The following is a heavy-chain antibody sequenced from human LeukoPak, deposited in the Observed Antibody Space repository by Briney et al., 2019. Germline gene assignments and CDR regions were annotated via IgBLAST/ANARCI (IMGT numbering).Heavy chain of an antibody. J-gene: IGHJ4*02. V-gene: IGHV3-7*01. CDR2: IKHDGSEK. CDR3: AKDLGWIQLWSTFDY. Sequence: GGSLRLSCAASGFTFSNYWTSWVRQAPGKGLEWVANIKHDGSEKYYVDSVKGRFTISRDNSKNTLYLQMNSLRAEDTAVYYCAKDLGWIQLWSTFDYWGQGTLVTVSS. CDR1: GFTFSNYW. D-gene: IGHD5-18*01.